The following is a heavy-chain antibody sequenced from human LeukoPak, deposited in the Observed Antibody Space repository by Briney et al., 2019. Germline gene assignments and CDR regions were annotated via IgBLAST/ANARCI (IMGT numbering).Heavy chain of an antibody. CDR1: GGSISGYY. CDR2: IYYSGIT. J-gene: IGHJ4*02. CDR3: ARHGYCGAECYTYFDS. V-gene: IGHV4-59*08. Sequence: SETLSLICTVSGGSISGYYWSWIRQPPGKGLEWIGDIYYSGITNYNPSLKSRVTISLDTSKSQFSLKLASVTAADTAVYYCARHGYCGAECYTYFDSWGQGTLVSVSS. D-gene: IGHD2-21*01.